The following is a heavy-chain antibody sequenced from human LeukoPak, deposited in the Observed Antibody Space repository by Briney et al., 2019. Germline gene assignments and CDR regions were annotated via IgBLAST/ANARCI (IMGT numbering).Heavy chain of an antibody. Sequence: GGSLRLSCAASGFTFDDYGMSCVRQAPGKGLEWVSGINWDGGSTGYADSVKGRFTISRDNDKNSLYLQMNSLRAEDTALYYCARYGRSGSYYLDYWGQGTLVTVSS. CDR1: GFTFDDYG. V-gene: IGHV3-20*04. CDR3: ARYGRSGSYYLDY. J-gene: IGHJ4*02. CDR2: INWDGGST. D-gene: IGHD1-26*01.